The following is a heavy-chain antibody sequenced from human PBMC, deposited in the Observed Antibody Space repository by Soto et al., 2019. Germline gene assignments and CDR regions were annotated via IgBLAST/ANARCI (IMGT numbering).Heavy chain of an antibody. CDR1: GYSFTSYW. CDR2: IDPSNSYT. Sequence: GEALNTSCKCAGYSFTSYWSSGGCAIPRKGLEGMGRIDPSNSYTDYSPSFQGQVTIAADKSISTAYLQWSSLKASDTAMYYWASRSPSGYSYGSEDYWGQGTLVTVSS. D-gene: IGHD5-18*01. CDR3: ASRSPSGYSYGSEDY. J-gene: IGHJ4*02. V-gene: IGHV5-10-1*04.